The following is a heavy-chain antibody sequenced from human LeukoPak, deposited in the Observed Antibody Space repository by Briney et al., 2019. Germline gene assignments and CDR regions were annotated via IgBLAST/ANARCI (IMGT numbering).Heavy chain of an antibody. D-gene: IGHD3-22*01. CDR1: GDSINSLDL. J-gene: IGHJ4*02. Sequence: PSGTLSLTCTVSGDSINSLDLWSWVRQPPGKGLEWIGEINHSGSTNYNPSLKSRVTISVDTSKNQFSLKLSSVTAADTAVYYCARGRAAGYDSSGYYYRGRSRFIVYWGQGTLVTVSS. CDR3: ARGRAAGYDSSGYYYRGRSRFIVY. V-gene: IGHV4-4*02. CDR2: INHSGST.